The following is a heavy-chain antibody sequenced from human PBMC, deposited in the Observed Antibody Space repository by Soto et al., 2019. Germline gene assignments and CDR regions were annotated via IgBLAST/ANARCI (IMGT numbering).Heavy chain of an antibody. CDR2: INPSGGST. V-gene: IGHV1-46*03. D-gene: IGHD5-18*01. CDR1: GYTFTSYY. Sequence: GASVKVSCKASGYTFTSYYMHWVRQAPGQGLEWMGIINPSGGSTSYAQKFQGRVTMTRDTSTSTVYMELSSLRSGDTAVYYCARVYPSDTRYGYVGNNWLDPWGQGTLVTVSS. CDR3: ARVYPSDTRYGYVGNNWLDP. J-gene: IGHJ5*02.